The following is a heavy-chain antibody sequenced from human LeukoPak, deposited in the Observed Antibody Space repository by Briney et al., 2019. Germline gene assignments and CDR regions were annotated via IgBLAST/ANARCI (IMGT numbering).Heavy chain of an antibody. D-gene: IGHD6-13*01. CDR2: IYHSGST. CDR3: ARVLPAAGTYYYYYMDV. V-gene: IGHV4-38-2*02. CDR1: GYSISSGYY. J-gene: IGHJ6*03. Sequence: SETLSLTCTASGYSISSGYYWGWIRQPPGKGLEWIGSIYHSGSTYYNPSLKSRVTISVDTSKNQFSLKLSSVTAADTAVYYCARVLPAAGTYYYYYMDVWGKGTTVTVSS.